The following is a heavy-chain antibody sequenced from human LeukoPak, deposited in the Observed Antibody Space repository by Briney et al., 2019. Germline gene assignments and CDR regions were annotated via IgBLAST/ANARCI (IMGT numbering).Heavy chain of an antibody. CDR2: IYYSGST. D-gene: IGHD3-3*01. J-gene: IGHJ4*02. V-gene: IGHV4-39*01. CDR1: GGSISSSSYY. CDR3: ARQQYYDFWSGYARGSYYFDY. Sequence: SETLSLTCTVAGGSISSSSYYWGWIRQPPGKGLEWIGSIYYSGSTYYNPSLKSRVTISVDTSKNQFSLKLSSVTAADTAVYYCARQQYYDFWSGYARGSYYFDYWGQGTLVTVSS.